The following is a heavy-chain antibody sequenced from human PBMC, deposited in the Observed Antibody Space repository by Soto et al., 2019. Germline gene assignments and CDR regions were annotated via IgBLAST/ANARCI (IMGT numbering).Heavy chain of an antibody. D-gene: IGHD2-15*01. Sequence: QVQLVQSGAEVKKPGASVKVSCKASGYTFNSYGISWVRQAPGRGPEWMGWISAHNGNTNYAQKFQGRVTMTTDTSTSTAYMELRSLRSDDTAVYYCARDYCSGGNCYLLFDSWGQGTLVTVSS. CDR2: ISAHNGNT. CDR1: GYTFNSYG. CDR3: ARDYCSGGNCYLLFDS. J-gene: IGHJ4*02. V-gene: IGHV1-18*01.